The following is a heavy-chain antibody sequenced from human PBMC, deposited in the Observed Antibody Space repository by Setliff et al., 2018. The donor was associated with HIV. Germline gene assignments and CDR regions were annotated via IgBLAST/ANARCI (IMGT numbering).Heavy chain of an antibody. CDR1: GRSIDDSY. Sequence: SETLSLTCSVSGRSIDDSYWSWIRQSPGKGLEWIGFIKTSGRTSYKPSLKSRVTISLDTSKNQFSLRLNSVTATDTAVYYCARLAEDYYDSGTWEVDYWAHGTLVTVSS. V-gene: IGHV4-4*09. CDR3: ARLAEDYYDSGTWEVDY. CDR2: IKTSGRT. J-gene: IGHJ4*01. D-gene: IGHD3-10*01.